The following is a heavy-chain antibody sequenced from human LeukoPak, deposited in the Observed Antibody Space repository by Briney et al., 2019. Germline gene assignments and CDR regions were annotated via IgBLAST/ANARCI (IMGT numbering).Heavy chain of an antibody. D-gene: IGHD1-26*01. CDR2: ISGSGDTT. CDR1: GFTFSSYA. J-gene: IGHJ4*02. Sequence: GGSLRLSCAASGFTFSSYAMNWVRQAPGKGLEWVSFISGSGDTTYYADSVKGRFTISRDNSKNTLYLQMISLRAEDTAVYYCAKSRGESRGASNYWGQGTLVTVSS. CDR3: AKSRGESRGASNY. V-gene: IGHV3-23*01.